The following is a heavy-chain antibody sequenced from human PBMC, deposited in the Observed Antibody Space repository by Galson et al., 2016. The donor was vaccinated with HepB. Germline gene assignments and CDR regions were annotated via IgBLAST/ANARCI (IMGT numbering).Heavy chain of an antibody. Sequence: SSGGYYWSWIRQHPGKGPEWTGYIYFRGSSYYNPSLKSRATISVDTSKNQFSLRLSSVTAADTAVYYCARGRLNYYGSGNYYPAAFDIWGQGTMVAVSS. V-gene: IGHV4-31*02. CDR3: ARGRLNYYGSGNYYPAAFDI. CDR2: IYFRGSS. J-gene: IGHJ3*02. D-gene: IGHD3-10*01. CDR1: SSGGYY.